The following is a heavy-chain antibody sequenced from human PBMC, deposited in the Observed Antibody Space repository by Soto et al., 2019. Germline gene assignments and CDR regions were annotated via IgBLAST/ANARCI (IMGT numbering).Heavy chain of an antibody. J-gene: IGHJ6*02. CDR1: GFTFDDYT. CDR3: AKDILSRPKNDFWSGTYGMDV. Sequence: GGSLRLSCAASGFTFDDYTMHWVRQAPGKGLEWVSLISWDGGSTYYADSVKGRFTISRDNSKNSLYLQMNSLRTEDTALYYCAKDILSRPKNDFWSGTYGMDVWGQGTTVTSP. CDR2: ISWDGGST. V-gene: IGHV3-43*01. D-gene: IGHD3-3*01.